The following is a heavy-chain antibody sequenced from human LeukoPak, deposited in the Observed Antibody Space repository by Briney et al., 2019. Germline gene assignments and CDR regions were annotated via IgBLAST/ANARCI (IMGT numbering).Heavy chain of an antibody. CDR3: ASLGYCSGGSCYSVF. CDR2: MNPNSGNT. V-gene: IGHV1-8*03. J-gene: IGHJ4*02. D-gene: IGHD2-15*01. CDR1: GYTFTSYD. Sequence: GASVKVSCKASGYTFTSYDINWVRQATGQGLEWMGWMNPNSGNTGYAQKFQGRVTITRNTSISTAYMELSSLRSEDTAVYYCASLGYCSGGSCYSVFWGQGTLVTVSS.